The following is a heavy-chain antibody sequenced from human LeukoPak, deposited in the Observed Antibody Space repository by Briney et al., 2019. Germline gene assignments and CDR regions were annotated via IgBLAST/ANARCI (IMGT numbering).Heavy chain of an antibody. Sequence: SVKVSCKASGYTFTSYGISWVRQAPGQGLEWMGGIIPIFGTANYAQKFQGRVTITADESTSTAYMELSSLRSEDTAVYYCANSGYDSDYYYYYGMDVWGQGTTVTVSS. CDR1: GYTFTSYG. V-gene: IGHV1-69*13. CDR3: ANSGYDSDYYYYYGMDV. J-gene: IGHJ6*02. CDR2: IIPIFGTA. D-gene: IGHD5-12*01.